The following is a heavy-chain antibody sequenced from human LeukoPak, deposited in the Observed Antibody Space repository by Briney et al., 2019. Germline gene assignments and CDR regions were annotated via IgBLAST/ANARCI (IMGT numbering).Heavy chain of an antibody. Sequence: ASVKVSCKASGYTFTSYDINWVRQAPGRGLEWMGWINPNSGGTNYAQKFQGRVTMTRDTSISTAYMELSRLRSDDTAVYYCASETTPLNWGQGTLVTVSS. CDR3: ASETTPLN. V-gene: IGHV1-2*02. J-gene: IGHJ4*02. CDR2: INPNSGGT. D-gene: IGHD4-11*01. CDR1: GYTFTSYD.